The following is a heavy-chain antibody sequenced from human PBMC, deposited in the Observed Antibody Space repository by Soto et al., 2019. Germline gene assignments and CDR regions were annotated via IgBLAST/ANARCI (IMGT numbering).Heavy chain of an antibody. CDR3: ARAGSSRRRFDY. J-gene: IGHJ4*02. V-gene: IGHV1-46*03. D-gene: IGHD6-19*01. Sequence: ASVKVSCKASGYTFTSYYIHWVRQAPGQGLEWVGVINPSGGSTAYTQKFQGRVTMTRDTSTSTVYMELSSLRSEDTAVYYCARAGSSRRRFDYWGQGTLVTVSS. CDR1: GYTFTSYY. CDR2: INPSGGST.